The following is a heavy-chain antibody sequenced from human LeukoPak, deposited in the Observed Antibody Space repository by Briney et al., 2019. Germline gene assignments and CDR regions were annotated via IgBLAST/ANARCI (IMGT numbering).Heavy chain of an antibody. J-gene: IGHJ3*02. V-gene: IGHV3-23*01. D-gene: IGHD3-10*01. CDR2: ISGSGGST. CDR1: GFTFSSYA. Sequence: PGGSLRLSCAASGFTFSSYAMSWVRQAPGKGLEWVSAISGSGGSTYYADSVKGRFTISRDNSKNTLYLQMNSLRAEDTAVYYCACPELDMVRGSTGAFDIWGQGTMVTVSS. CDR3: ACPELDMVRGSTGAFDI.